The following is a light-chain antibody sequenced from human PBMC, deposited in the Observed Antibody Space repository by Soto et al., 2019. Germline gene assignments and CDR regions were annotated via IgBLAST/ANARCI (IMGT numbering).Light chain of an antibody. CDR3: EQSNSYPYT. J-gene: IGKJ2*01. CDR2: KAS. CDR1: QSISSSW. V-gene: IGKV1-5*03. Sequence: DIQMTQSPSTLSASVGDRVTITCRASQSISSSWLAWYQQKPGKAPNLRIYKASTLETGVPSRFSGSGSGTEFTLTITSLQPDDFATYYCEQSNSYPYTFGQGTKLEMK.